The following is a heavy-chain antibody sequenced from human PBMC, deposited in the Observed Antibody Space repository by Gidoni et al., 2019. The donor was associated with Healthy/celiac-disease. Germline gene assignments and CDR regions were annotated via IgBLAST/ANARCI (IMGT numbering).Heavy chain of an antibody. Sequence: EVQLVESGVGLVKPGGSLRLSCAASGFTFSHAWMTWVRQAPGKGMEWVGRSKSKTDGGTTDYAAPVKGRFTISRDDSKNTLYLQMNSLKTEDTAVYYCTTDAPGGLLWFGEPINRDFDYWGQGTLVTVSS. CDR1: GFTFSHAW. D-gene: IGHD3-10*01. CDR3: TTDAPGGLLWFGEPINRDFDY. V-gene: IGHV3-15*07. J-gene: IGHJ4*02. CDR2: SKSKTDGGTT.